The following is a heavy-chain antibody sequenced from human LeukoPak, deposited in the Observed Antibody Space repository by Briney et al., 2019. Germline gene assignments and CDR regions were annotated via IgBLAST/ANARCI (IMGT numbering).Heavy chain of an antibody. Sequence: SETLSLTCAVYGGSFSGYYWSWIRQPPGQGLEWIGEINHSGSTNYNPSLKSRVTISVDTSKNQFSLKLSSVTAADTAVYCCARGEWLRSWFGYWGQGTLVTVSS. D-gene: IGHD5-12*01. CDR2: INHSGST. CDR1: GGSFSGYY. J-gene: IGHJ4*02. V-gene: IGHV4-34*01. CDR3: ARGEWLRSWFGY.